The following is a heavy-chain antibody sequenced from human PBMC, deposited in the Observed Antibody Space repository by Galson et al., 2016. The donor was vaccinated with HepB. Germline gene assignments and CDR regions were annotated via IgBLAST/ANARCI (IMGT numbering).Heavy chain of an antibody. CDR2: IIPIFGSA. CDR1: GGTFSSFA. Sequence: SVKVSCKASGGTFSSFAISWMRQAPGQGLEWMGGIIPIFGSATYAQKFQGRLTITADKSTNTASMELSSLTSEDTAVYYCGRGEGSVVVVNFDYWGQGTLVTVSS. J-gene: IGHJ4*02. D-gene: IGHD2-21*01. V-gene: IGHV1-69*06. CDR3: GRGEGSVVVVNFDY.